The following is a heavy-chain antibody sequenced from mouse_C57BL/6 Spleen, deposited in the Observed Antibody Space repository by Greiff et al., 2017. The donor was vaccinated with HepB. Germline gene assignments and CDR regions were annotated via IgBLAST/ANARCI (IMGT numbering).Heavy chain of an antibody. CDR1: GFTFSDYY. D-gene: IGHD1-1*01. CDR2: INSDGSST. Sequence: EVKLEESEGGLVQPGSSMKLSCTASGFTFSDYYMAWVRQVPEKGLEWVANINSDGSSTYYLDSLKSRFIISRDNAKNILYLQISSLKSEDTATYYCARDDVYGSGYSYAMDYWGQGTSVTVSS. CDR3: ARDDVYGSGYSYAMDY. J-gene: IGHJ4*01. V-gene: IGHV5-16*01.